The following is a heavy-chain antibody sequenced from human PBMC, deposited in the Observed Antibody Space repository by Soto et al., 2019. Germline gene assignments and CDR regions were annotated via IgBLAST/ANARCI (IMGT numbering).Heavy chain of an antibody. V-gene: IGHV3-7*03. D-gene: IGHD5-18*01. Sequence: EVQLVESGGGLVQPGGSLRLSCAASGFTFSSYWTSWVRQAPGKGLEWVANIKQDGSEKYYVDSVKGRFTISRDNAKNSLYLQMNSLRAEDTAVYYCAGTWIQLWPVGYWGQGTLVTVSS. CDR2: IKQDGSEK. J-gene: IGHJ4*02. CDR3: AGTWIQLWPVGY. CDR1: GFTFSSYW.